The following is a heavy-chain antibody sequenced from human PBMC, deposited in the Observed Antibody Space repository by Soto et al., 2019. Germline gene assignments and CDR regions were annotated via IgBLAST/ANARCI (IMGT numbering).Heavy chain of an antibody. Sequence: QVQLVESGGGVVQPGRSLRLSCAASGFTFSNYGMHWVRQAPGKGLEWVAVIWYDGSNIYYADSVKGRFTISRDNPKNTLYLQMNSLRAEDTAVSFCARDEGPSTITIFGMVTINREYYGMDVWGQGTTVTVSS. CDR1: GFTFSNYG. J-gene: IGHJ6*02. V-gene: IGHV3-33*01. CDR3: ARDEGPSTITIFGMVTINREYYGMDV. D-gene: IGHD3-3*01. CDR2: IWYDGSNI.